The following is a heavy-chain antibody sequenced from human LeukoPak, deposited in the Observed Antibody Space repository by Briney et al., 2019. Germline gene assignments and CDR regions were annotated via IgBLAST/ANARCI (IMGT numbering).Heavy chain of an antibody. Sequence: GGSLRLSCAASGFTFSSYAMSWVRQAPGKGLEWVSAISGSGGSTYYADSVKGRFTISRDNSKNTLYLQMNSLRAEDTAVYYCAKESTIFGVVIIPGAFDYWGQGTLVTVSS. D-gene: IGHD3-3*01. CDR2: ISGSGGST. CDR3: AKESTIFGVVIIPGAFDY. J-gene: IGHJ4*02. CDR1: GFTFSSYA. V-gene: IGHV3-23*01.